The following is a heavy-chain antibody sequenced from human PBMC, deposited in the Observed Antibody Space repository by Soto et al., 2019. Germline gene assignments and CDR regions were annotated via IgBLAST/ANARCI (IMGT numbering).Heavy chain of an antibody. CDR2: ISTSGGNT. J-gene: IGHJ4*02. CDR3: AKDRPYASGIFYFDY. CDR1: GFTFGSYT. D-gene: IGHD2-2*01. Sequence: EVQLLESGGDLKHPGGSLRLSCGASGFTFGSYTMSWVRQAPGKGLEWVSSISTSGGNTYYTDSVKGRFTVSRDNSKNTLFLQMDSLRAEDTDVYYCAKDRPYASGIFYFDYWGQGTLVTVSS. V-gene: IGHV3-23*01.